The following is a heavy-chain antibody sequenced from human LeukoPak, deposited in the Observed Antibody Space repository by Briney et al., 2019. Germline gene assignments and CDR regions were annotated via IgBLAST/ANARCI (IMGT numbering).Heavy chain of an antibody. V-gene: IGHV3-7*01. CDR2: IKQDGIEK. CDR3: ARNNWNNWFDP. CDR1: GFTLSNYW. D-gene: IGHD1-20*01. J-gene: IGHJ5*02. Sequence: GGSLRLSCAASGFTLSNYWMSWVRQAPGKGLEWVANIKQDGIEKYYVDSVKGRFTISRDNAKNSLSLQMNSLRAEDTAVYYCARNNWNNWFDPWGQGTLVTVSS.